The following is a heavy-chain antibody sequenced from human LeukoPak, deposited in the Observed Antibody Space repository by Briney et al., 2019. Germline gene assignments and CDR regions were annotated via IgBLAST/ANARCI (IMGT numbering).Heavy chain of an antibody. CDR3: APTPGSRGY. CDR1: GITVSRNY. D-gene: IGHD6-13*01. J-gene: IGHJ4*02. Sequence: PGGSLGLSCAASGITVSRNYMSWVRQAPGKGLEWVSIIYSGGDTYYADSVKGRFTISRDNSKNTLYLQMNSLRAEDTAVYYCAPTPGSRGYWGQGTLVTVSS. CDR2: IYSGGDT. V-gene: IGHV3-66*01.